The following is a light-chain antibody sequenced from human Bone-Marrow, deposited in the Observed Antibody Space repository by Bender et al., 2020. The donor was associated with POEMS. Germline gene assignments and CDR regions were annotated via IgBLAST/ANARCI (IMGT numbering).Light chain of an antibody. CDR3: QTWGSGSWV. V-gene: IGLV4-69*01. J-gene: IGLJ3*02. CDR1: RGLTNFA. Sequence: QLLLTQSPSASASLGASVKLTCTLSRGLTNFAITWQQQQPAKGPRFLMRLNSDGSHIKGDGVPDRYSGSSSGADRYLAISNLESGDEADYYCQTWGSGSWVFGGGTKLTVL. CDR2: LNSDGSH.